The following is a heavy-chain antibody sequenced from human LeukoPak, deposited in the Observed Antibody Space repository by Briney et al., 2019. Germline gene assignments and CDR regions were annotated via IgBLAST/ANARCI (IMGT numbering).Heavy chain of an antibody. CDR3: ARDRGSSGWYEFDY. CDR2: IKQDGSEK. J-gene: IGHJ4*02. CDR1: GFTSSSYW. V-gene: IGHV3-7*01. Sequence: GGSLRLSCAASGFTSSSYWMSWVRQAPGKGLEWVTNIKQDGSEKYYVDSVKGRFTISRDNAKNSLYLQMNSLRAEDTAVYYCARDRGSSGWYEFDYWGQGTLVTVSS. D-gene: IGHD6-19*01.